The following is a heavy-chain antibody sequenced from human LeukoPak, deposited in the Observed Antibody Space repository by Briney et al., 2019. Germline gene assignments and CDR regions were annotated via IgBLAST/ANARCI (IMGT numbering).Heavy chain of an antibody. Sequence: ETSETLSLTCTVSGGSISSYYWGWIRQPPGKGLEWIGSIYHSGSTYYNPSLKSRVTISVDTSKNQFSLKLSSVTAADTAGDYCARAGEWELGGGYYFDYWGQGTLVTVSS. CDR3: ARAGEWELGGGYYFDY. CDR2: IYHSGST. D-gene: IGHD1-26*01. J-gene: IGHJ4*02. CDR1: GGSISSYY. V-gene: IGHV4-38-2*02.